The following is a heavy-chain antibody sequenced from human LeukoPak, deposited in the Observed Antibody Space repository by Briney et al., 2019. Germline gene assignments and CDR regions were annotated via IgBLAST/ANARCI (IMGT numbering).Heavy chain of an antibody. Sequence: GGSLRLSCAASGFTFSSYAMHWVRQAPGKGLEWVAVIWYDGSNKYYADSVKGRFTISRDNSKNTLYLQMNSLRAEDTAVYYCARDLITMVRGVTENFDYWGQGTLVTVSS. CDR1: GFTFSSYA. J-gene: IGHJ4*02. CDR3: ARDLITMVRGVTENFDY. V-gene: IGHV3-33*08. CDR2: IWYDGSNK. D-gene: IGHD3-10*01.